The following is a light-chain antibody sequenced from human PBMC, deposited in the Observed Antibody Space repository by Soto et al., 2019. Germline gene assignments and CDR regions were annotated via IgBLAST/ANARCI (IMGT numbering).Light chain of an antibody. Sequence: DIQMTQSPSSLSASVGDRVTITCRASQSVTRYLNWYQQKPGKAPELLIYAASTLQSGVPSRFSGSGSGTDFTLTISSLQPDDFATYYCQQYNSYAWTFGQGTKVDIK. J-gene: IGKJ1*01. CDR3: QQYNSYAWT. V-gene: IGKV1-39*01. CDR1: QSVTRY. CDR2: AAS.